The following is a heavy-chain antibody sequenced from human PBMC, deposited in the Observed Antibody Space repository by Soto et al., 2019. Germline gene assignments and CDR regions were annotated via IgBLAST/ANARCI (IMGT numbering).Heavy chain of an antibody. CDR1: GYTFSSYG. J-gene: IGHJ3*01. CDR3: ARQDAFDV. CDR2: INVGNGGT. Sequence: GASVKVSCKASGYTFSSYGMHWVRQAPGHRLERMGWINVGNGGTAYSQKFQPRVTITRDTTASTAYMELNSLISEDTAVYYCARQDAFDVWGQGTMVTVSS. V-gene: IGHV1-3*01.